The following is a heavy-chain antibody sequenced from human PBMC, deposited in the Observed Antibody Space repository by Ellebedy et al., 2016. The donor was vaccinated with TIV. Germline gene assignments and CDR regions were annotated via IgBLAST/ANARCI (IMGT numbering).Heavy chain of an antibody. CDR2: ISPYNGNT. J-gene: IGHJ4*02. CDR3: ARDLGSGWYFGY. Sequence: ASVKVSXKASGYTFTSYDISWVRQAPGQGLEWMGWISPYNGNTNYAQKLQGRVTMTTDTSTSTAYMELRSLRSDDTAVYYCARDLGSGWYFGYWGQGTLVTVSS. CDR1: GYTFTSYD. D-gene: IGHD6-19*01. V-gene: IGHV1-18*01.